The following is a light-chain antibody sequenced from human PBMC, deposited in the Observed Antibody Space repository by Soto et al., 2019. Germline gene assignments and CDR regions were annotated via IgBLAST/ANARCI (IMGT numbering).Light chain of an antibody. Sequence: EIVLTQSPGTLSLSPGERATLSCRASQRVSSSYLAWYQQKPGQAPRLLIYGASRMAPGIPDMFTGSGSGTDFTLTISGLEPEEFAGYYCQQYGSSPTFGGGPKVEIK. CDR2: GAS. CDR3: QQYGSSPT. CDR1: QRVSSSY. V-gene: IGKV3-20*01. J-gene: IGKJ4*01.